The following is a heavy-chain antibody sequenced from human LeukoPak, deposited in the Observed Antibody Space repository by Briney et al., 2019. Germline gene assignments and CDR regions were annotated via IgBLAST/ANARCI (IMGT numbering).Heavy chain of an antibody. D-gene: IGHD3-22*01. CDR2: INPNSGGT. Sequence: ASVKVSCKASGYTFTGYYMHWVRQAPGQGLEWMGWINPNSGGTNYAQKFQGRVTMTRDTSISTAYMELSSLRSDDTAVYYCAREGRHYYDSSGLDAFDIWGQGTMVTVSS. CDR1: GYTFTGYY. CDR3: AREGRHYYDSSGLDAFDI. V-gene: IGHV1-2*02. J-gene: IGHJ3*02.